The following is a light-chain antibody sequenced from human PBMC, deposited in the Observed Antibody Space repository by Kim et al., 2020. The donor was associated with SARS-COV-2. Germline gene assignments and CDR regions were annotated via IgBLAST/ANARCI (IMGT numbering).Light chain of an antibody. Sequence: EIVLTQSPATLSLSPGERATLSCRASQSVTSYLAWYQQKSGQAPRLLIYDSSNRATDIPARFSGSGSGTDFTLTISSLEPEDFAVYYCQHRSNWPRTFGQGTKVDIK. V-gene: IGKV3-11*01. CDR1: QSVTSY. CDR3: QHRSNWPRT. J-gene: IGKJ1*01. CDR2: DSS.